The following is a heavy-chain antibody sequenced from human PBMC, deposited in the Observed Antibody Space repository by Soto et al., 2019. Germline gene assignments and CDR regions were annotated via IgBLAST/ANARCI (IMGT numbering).Heavy chain of an antibody. CDR2: ISYDSDTI. V-gene: IGHV3-11*04. CDR1: GLSFSDKY. CDR3: ARLYYDYV. Sequence: QAQLVESGGGLVKPGGSLRLSCEVSGLSFSDKYMSWIRQAPGKGLEWVSYISYDSDTIQYADSVKGRFTISRDNAKNSLYLQMNSLRDEDTAVYYCARLYYDYVWGQGTTVTVSS. J-gene: IGHJ6*02. D-gene: IGHD3-3*01.